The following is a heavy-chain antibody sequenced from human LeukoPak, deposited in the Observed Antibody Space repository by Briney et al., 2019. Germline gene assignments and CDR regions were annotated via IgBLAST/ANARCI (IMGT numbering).Heavy chain of an antibody. Sequence: SVRVSCKASGGTFSSYAISWVRQAPGQGLEWMGGIIPIFGTANYAQKFQGRVTITADESTSTAYMELSSLRSEDTAVYYCARDKRYCRSTSCSYYFDYWVQGTLVTVSS. J-gene: IGHJ4*02. V-gene: IGHV1-69*13. D-gene: IGHD2-2*01. CDR2: IIPIFGTA. CDR1: GGTFSSYA. CDR3: ARDKRYCRSTSCSYYFDY.